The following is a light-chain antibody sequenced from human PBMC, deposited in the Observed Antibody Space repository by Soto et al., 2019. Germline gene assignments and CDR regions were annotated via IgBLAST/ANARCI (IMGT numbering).Light chain of an antibody. CDR2: AAS. CDR1: QDISRW. J-gene: IGKJ2*01. V-gene: IGKV1-12*02. CDR3: QQANSFPYT. Sequence: DIQMTQSPSSVSASVGDRVTITCRASQDISRWLAWYQQKKGEAPKLLIQAASSLHSGVPSRFSASGSGTEYTLTISSLQPEDFATYYCQQANSFPYTFGQGTKLEIK.